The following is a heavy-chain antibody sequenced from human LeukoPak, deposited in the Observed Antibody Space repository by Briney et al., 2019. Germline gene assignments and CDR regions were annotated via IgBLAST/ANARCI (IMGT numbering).Heavy chain of an antibody. CDR1: GYTFTSYA. D-gene: IGHD3-22*01. CDR3: ARGGLRYYDSSGPQNYHYYGMDV. J-gene: IGHJ6*02. Sequence: GASVKVSCKASGYTFTSYAMNWVRQAPGQGLEWMGWINTNTGNPTYAQGFTGRFVFSLDTSVSTAYLQISSLKAEDTAVYYCARGGLRYYDSSGPQNYHYYGMDVWGQGTTVTVSS. CDR2: INTNTGNP. V-gene: IGHV7-4-1*02.